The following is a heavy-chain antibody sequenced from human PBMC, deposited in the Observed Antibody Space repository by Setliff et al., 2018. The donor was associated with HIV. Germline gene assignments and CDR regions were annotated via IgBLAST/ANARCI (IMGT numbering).Heavy chain of an antibody. CDR3: ATYADRESNRFDP. Sequence: SETLSLTCAVYGGSLSGYYWSWIRQPPGKGLEWIGSIYYSGSTYYNPSLKSRVTISVDTSKNQFSLKLSSATAADTAVYYCATYADRESNRFDPWGQGILVTVSS. J-gene: IGHJ5*02. V-gene: IGHV4-34*01. CDR2: IYYSGST. D-gene: IGHD3-10*01. CDR1: GGSLSGYY.